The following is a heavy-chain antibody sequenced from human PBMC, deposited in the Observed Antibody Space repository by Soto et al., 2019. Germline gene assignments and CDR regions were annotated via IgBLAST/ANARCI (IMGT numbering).Heavy chain of an antibody. D-gene: IGHD3-22*01. J-gene: IGHJ4*02. CDR2: ISSSSSTI. V-gene: IGHV3-48*02. CDR3: ARADYYDSY. Sequence: GPALRVCSSGSGITFISEIMDSVRQAPGKGLEWVSYISSSSSTIYYADSVKGRFTISRDNAKNSLYLQMNSLRDEDTAVYYCARADYYDSYWGQGTLVTVSS. CDR1: GITFISEI.